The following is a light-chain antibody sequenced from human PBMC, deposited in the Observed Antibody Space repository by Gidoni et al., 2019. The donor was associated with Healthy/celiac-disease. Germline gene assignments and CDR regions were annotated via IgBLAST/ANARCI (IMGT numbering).Light chain of an antibody. CDR2: AAS. CDR3: QQSYSTPHT. J-gene: IGKJ3*01. Sequence: DIQMTQSPSSLSASVGDRVTITCRASQSISSYLNWYQQKPGKAPKLLIYAASSLQSGVPSRFSGSGSGTDFTLTISSLQPEDFATYYCQQSYSTPHTFXPXTKVDSK. CDR1: QSISSY. V-gene: IGKV1-39*01.